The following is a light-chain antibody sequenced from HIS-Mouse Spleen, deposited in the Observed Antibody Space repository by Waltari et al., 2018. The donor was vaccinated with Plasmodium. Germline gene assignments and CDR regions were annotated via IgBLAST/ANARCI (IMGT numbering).Light chain of an antibody. V-gene: IGLV3-27*01. CDR2: KDR. J-gene: IGLJ3*02. CDR1: VLAKKY. CDR3: YSAADNNRV. Sequence: SYELTQPSSVSVSPGQTAPLPCPGHVLAKKYARWFQQKPGQAPVLVIYKDRGRPSGIPGRFAGSSSGTTVTLTISGAQVEDEADYYCYSAADNNRVLGGGTKLTVL.